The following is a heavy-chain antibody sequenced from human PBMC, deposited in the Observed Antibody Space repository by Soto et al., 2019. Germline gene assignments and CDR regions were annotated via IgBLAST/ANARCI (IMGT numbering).Heavy chain of an antibody. V-gene: IGHV3-74*01. D-gene: IGHD5-12*01. Sequence: EVQLVESGGGLVQPGGSLRLSCEASGFTFSSYWMHWVRQAPGKGLVWVSRINSDGSTTSYADSVKGRFTISRDNGENTLYLQMNSLRAEGQAVYYCARVAYGGLGVFHYWGQGTLVTVSS. J-gene: IGHJ4*02. CDR1: GFTFSSYW. CDR2: INSDGSTT. CDR3: ARVAYGGLGVFHY.